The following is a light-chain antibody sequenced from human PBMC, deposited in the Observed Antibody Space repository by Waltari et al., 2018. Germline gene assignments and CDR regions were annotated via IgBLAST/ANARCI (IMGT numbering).Light chain of an antibody. J-gene: IGLJ3*02. V-gene: IGLV1-40*01. Sequence: QSVLTQPPSVSGAPGQRVTISCTGRSSNIGAAFEVHGYQHVPGAAPLPLIYANNNRPSGVPDRFSGSTSGTSASLTISTLQAEDEADYYCQSYDSSLAGWVFGGGTKLTVL. CDR2: ANN. CDR3: QSYDSSLAGWV. CDR1: SSNIGAAFE.